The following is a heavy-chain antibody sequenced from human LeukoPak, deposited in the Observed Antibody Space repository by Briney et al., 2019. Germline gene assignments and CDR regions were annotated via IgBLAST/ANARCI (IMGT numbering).Heavy chain of an antibody. V-gene: IGHV4-38-2*02. CDR1: GGSISSYY. Sequence: SETLSLTCTVSGGSISSYYWSWIRQPPGKGLEWIGSIYHSGSTYYNPSLKSRVTISVDTSKNQFSLKLNSVTAADTAVYYCARVGFRYDSSGYYGYXXQGTLVTVXS. D-gene: IGHD3-22*01. CDR3: ARVGFRYDSSGYYGY. CDR2: IYHSGST. J-gene: IGHJ4*02.